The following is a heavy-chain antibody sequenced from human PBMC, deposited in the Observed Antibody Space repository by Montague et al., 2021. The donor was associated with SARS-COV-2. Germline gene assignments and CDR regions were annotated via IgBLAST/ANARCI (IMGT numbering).Heavy chain of an antibody. V-gene: IGHV3-23*03. CDR2: IHSAGRGT. Sequence: SRSLSFSASGFPFSNSPMSWVRQAPGKGLEWVSVIHSAGRGTYYADSVQGRFTISRGNLKNTVYLQMNSLRDVDTALYYCAKVGDILTGYSLINLDAWGQGTLVVVSS. CDR1: GFPFSNSP. D-gene: IGHD3-9*01. CDR3: AKVGDILTGYSLINLDA. J-gene: IGHJ5*02.